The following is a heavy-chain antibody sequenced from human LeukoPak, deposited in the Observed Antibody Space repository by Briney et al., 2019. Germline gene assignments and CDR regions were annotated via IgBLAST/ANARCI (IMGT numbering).Heavy chain of an antibody. CDR3: SRSAYDYVWGTLGY. Sequence: SETLSLTCAVNGGSLSGFYWNWVRQPPGKGLEWIGDVHHSGSTNYNPSLETRVTISLDKSKNVASLKLTSMPAADTAFYYCSRSAYDYVWGTLGYWGEGTLVTVSS. CDR2: VHHSGST. D-gene: IGHD3-16*01. V-gene: IGHV4-34*01. J-gene: IGHJ4*02. CDR1: GGSLSGFY.